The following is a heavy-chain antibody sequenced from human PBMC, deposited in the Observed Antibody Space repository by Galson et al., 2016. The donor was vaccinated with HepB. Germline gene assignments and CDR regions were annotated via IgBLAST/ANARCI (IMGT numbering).Heavy chain of an antibody. CDR2: VSYDGSNQ. V-gene: IGHV3-30*03. CDR3: ARDLYGSGWSASFDY. D-gene: IGHD6-19*01. Sequence: SLRLSCAASGFNFNIYSIHWVRQAPGKGLEWVALVSYDGSNQFYADSVKGRFTVTRDNSKSRLYLQMNSVRHDDTSVYYCARDLYGSGWSASFDYWGQGTLVTVSS. J-gene: IGHJ4*02. CDR1: GFNFNIYS.